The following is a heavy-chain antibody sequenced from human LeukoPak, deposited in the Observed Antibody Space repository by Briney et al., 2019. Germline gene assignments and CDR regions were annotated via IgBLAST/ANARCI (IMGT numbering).Heavy chain of an antibody. V-gene: IGHV3-49*04. CDR2: IRSKAYGGTT. CDR3: TTHLGAPYYFDY. D-gene: IGHD1-26*01. J-gene: IGHJ4*02. Sequence: PGRSLRLSCAASGFTFGDYAMSWVRQAPGKRLEWVGFIRSKAYGGTTEYAASVKGRFTISRDDSKSIAYLQMNSLKTEDTAVYYCTTHLGAPYYFDYWGQGALVTVSS. CDR1: GFTFGDYA.